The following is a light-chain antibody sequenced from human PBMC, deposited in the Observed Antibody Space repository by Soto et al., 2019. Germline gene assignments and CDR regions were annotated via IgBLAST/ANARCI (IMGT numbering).Light chain of an antibody. CDR3: SLYTTSSSRVV. Sequence: QSVLTQPPSVSGSPGQSVTITCTGTSSDVGTYNRVSWHQQPPGTAPKLIIYEVNNRPSGVPDRFSGSKSGNTASLTISGLQAEDEADYHCSLYTTSSSRVVFGGGTKLTVL. CDR2: EVN. V-gene: IGLV2-18*01. J-gene: IGLJ2*01. CDR1: SSDVGTYNR.